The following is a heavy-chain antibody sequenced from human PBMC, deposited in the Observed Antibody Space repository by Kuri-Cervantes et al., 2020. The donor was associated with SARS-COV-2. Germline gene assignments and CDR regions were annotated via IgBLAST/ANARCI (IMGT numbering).Heavy chain of an antibody. J-gene: IGHJ6*02. V-gene: IGHV1-8*01. CDR2: MNPNSGNT. D-gene: IGHD6-13*01. Sequence: GGSLRLSCKASGYTFTSYDINWVRQATGQGLEWMGWMNPNSGNTGYAQKLQGRVTMTRNTSISTAYMELSSLRSEDTAVYYCARRFYGSSWYNYYYYGMDVWGQGTTVTVSS. CDR3: ARRFYGSSWYNYYYYGMDV. CDR1: GYTFTSYD.